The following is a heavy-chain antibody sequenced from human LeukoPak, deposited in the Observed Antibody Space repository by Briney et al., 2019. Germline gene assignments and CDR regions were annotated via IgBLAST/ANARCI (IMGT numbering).Heavy chain of an antibody. CDR2: IYYSGST. D-gene: IGHD3-22*01. CDR1: GGSISSYY. V-gene: IGHV4-59*01. J-gene: IGHJ5*02. Sequence: SETLSLTCTVSGGSISSYYWSWIRQPPGKGLEWIGYIYYSGSTNYNPSLKSRVTISVDTSKTQFSLKLSSVTAADTAVYSCARAPPRGYYDTSGFYLGWFDPWGQGTLVTVSS. CDR3: ARAPPRGYYDTSGFYLGWFDP.